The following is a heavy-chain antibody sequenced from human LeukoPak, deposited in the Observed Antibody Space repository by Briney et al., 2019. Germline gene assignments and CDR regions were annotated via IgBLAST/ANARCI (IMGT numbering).Heavy chain of an antibody. J-gene: IGHJ4*02. CDR1: GGSYSSYA. V-gene: IGHV1-69*13. Sequence: SEKVSCKASGGSYSSYAICWVRQAAGQGLEWMGGIIPIFGTANYAQTFQGRVTITADESTSTAYMELSSLRSEDTAVYYCARGPEYWGQGTLVTVSS. CDR2: IIPIFGTA. CDR3: ARGPEY.